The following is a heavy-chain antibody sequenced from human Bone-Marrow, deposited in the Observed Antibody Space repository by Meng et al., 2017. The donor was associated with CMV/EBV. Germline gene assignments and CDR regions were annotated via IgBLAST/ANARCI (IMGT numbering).Heavy chain of an antibody. V-gene: IGHV1-18*01. CDR3: ARVPRSPSGDYGMDV. D-gene: IGHD2-15*01. J-gene: IGHJ6*02. Sequence: ASVKVSCKASGYTFTSYDINWVRQATGQGLEWMGWISAYNGNTNYAQKLQGRVTMTTDTSTSTAYMELRSLRSDDTAVYYCARVPRSPSGDYGMDVWGQGTTVTVSS. CDR1: GYTFTSYD. CDR2: ISAYNGNT.